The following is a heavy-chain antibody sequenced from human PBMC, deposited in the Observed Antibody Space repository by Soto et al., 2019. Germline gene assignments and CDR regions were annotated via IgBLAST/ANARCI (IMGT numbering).Heavy chain of an antibody. CDR1: GFTFSSYW. V-gene: IGHV3-7*04. CDR3: ARFYYDSSGYLPSPYYYYYGMDV. J-gene: IGHJ6*02. D-gene: IGHD3-22*01. Sequence: EVQLVESGGGLVQPGGSLRLSCAASGFTFSSYWMSWVRQAPGKGREWVANIKQDGSEKYYVDSVKGRFTSSRDNAKNSLYLQMNSLRAEDTAVYYCARFYYDSSGYLPSPYYYYYGMDVWGQGTTVTVSS. CDR2: IKQDGSEK.